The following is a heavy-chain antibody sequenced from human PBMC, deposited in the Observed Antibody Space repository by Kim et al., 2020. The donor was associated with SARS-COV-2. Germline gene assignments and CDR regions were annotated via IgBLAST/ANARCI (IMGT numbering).Heavy chain of an antibody. J-gene: IGHJ4*02. CDR3: ARGAAAAGFFDY. V-gene: IGHV1-69*01. Sequence: NYAQKFQGRVTITADESTSTAYMELSSLRSEDTAVYYCARGAAAAGFFDYWGQGTLVTVSS. D-gene: IGHD6-13*01.